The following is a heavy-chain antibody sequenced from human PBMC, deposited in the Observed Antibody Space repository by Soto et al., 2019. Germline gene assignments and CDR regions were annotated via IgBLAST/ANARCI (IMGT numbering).Heavy chain of an antibody. CDR2: IYHSRCT. J-gene: IGHJ6*04. Sequence: SETLSLTCAVSGGSISSSGYSWSWIRQPPGKGLEWIGYIYHSRCTYYNPSLESRGTISVDRSKNHFSLKLSSVTAPDAAVDYCARARGRILGSLSIEGWGNATTVTVS. CDR1: GGSISSSGYS. D-gene: IGHD3-3*01. V-gene: IGHV4-30-2*01. CDR3: ARARGRILGSLSIEG.